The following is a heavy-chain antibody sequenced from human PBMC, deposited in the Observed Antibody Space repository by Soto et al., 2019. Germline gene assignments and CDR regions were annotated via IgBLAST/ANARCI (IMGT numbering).Heavy chain of an antibody. CDR3: ARVGPAHYYDSSGYYSPLDY. Sequence: QVQLVQSGAEVKKPGSSVKVSCKASGDTFSSYAINWVRQAPGQGLEWMGGSIPMFGTANYAQKFKGRVTITAGASTSTVYMEQSSLRSEDTAVYYCARVGPAHYYDSSGYYSPLDYWGQGTLVTVSS. V-gene: IGHV1-69*01. CDR1: GDTFSSYA. CDR2: SIPMFGTA. D-gene: IGHD3-22*01. J-gene: IGHJ4*02.